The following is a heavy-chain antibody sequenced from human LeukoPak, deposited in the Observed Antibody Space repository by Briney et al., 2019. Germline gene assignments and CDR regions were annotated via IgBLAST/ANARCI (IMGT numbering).Heavy chain of an antibody. CDR2: IYYTGST. D-gene: IGHD1-26*01. CDR1: GGSISSYY. CDR3: ARHGSSGSYGA. Sequence: SETLSLTCTVSGGSISSYYWSWIRQPPGKGLEWIRYIYYTGSTNYNPSLKSRITISVDTSKNQFSLKLSSVTAADTAVYYCARHGSSGSYGAWGQGTLVTVSS. V-gene: IGHV4-59*08. J-gene: IGHJ5*02.